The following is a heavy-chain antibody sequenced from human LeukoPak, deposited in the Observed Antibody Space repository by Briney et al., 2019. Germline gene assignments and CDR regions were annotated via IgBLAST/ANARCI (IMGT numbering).Heavy chain of an antibody. CDR1: GFTFSTYW. CDR3: ARASTTVPNLLDY. CDR2: INGDGTST. D-gene: IGHD4-17*01. J-gene: IGHJ4*02. V-gene: IGHV3-74*03. Sequence: GGSLRLSCAASGFTFSTYWMHWVRQAPGEWLLLVSRINGDGTSTKYADSVKGRFTISRDNARHTLYLQMNSLRAEDTAVYYCARASTTVPNLLDYWGQGTLVTVSS.